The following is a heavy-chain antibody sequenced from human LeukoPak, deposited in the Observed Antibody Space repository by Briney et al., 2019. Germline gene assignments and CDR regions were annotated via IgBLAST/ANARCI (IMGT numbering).Heavy chain of an antibody. J-gene: IGHJ4*02. CDR1: GFTFSSYW. V-gene: IGHV3-7*04. CDR2: INQDGSEK. CDR3: ARGRPTPF. Sequence: GSLRLSCAASGFTFSSYWISWVRQAPGKGLEWVANINQDGSEKYYVDSVRGRFTISRDNAKDSAFLQMNSLRAEDTAVYYCARGRPTPFWGQGTLVTVSS.